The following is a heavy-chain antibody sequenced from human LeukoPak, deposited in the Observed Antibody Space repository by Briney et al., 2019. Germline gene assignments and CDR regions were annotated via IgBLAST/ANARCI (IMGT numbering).Heavy chain of an antibody. CDR3: ARLQSSSWIFDY. J-gene: IGHJ4*02. CDR2: IYYSGST. V-gene: IGHV4-59*08. D-gene: IGHD6-13*01. CDR1: GGSISRYY. Sequence: SETLSLTCTVSGGSISRYYWSWIRQPPGKGLEWIGYIYYSGSTNYNPSLKSPFTISVDTSKNQFSLRLSSVTAADTAVYYCARLQSSSWIFDYWGQGTLVTVSS.